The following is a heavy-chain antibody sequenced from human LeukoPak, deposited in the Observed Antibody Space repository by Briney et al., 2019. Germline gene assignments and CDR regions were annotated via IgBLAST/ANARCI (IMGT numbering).Heavy chain of an antibody. Sequence: SETLSLTCAVYGGSFSGYYWSWIRQPPGKGLEWIGEINHSGSTNYNPSLKSRVTISVDTSENQFSLKLSSVTAADTAVYYCARGSGYGDWFDPWGQGTLVTASS. J-gene: IGHJ5*02. CDR3: ARGSGYGDWFDP. V-gene: IGHV4-34*01. D-gene: IGHD5-12*01. CDR1: GGSFSGYY. CDR2: INHSGST.